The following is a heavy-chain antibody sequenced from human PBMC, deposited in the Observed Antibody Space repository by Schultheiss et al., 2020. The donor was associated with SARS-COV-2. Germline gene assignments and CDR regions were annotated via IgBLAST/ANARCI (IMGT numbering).Heavy chain of an antibody. D-gene: IGHD2-15*01. CDR2: IYYSGST. J-gene: IGHJ4*02. Sequence: SQTLSLTCAVSGYSISSGYYWSWIRQPPGKGLEWIGYIYYSGSTNYNPSLKSRVTISVDTSKNQFSLKLSSVTAADTAVYYCARLYCSGGSWCLDYWGQGTLVTVSS. CDR1: GYSISSGYY. V-gene: IGHV4-61*01. CDR3: ARLYCSGGSWCLDY.